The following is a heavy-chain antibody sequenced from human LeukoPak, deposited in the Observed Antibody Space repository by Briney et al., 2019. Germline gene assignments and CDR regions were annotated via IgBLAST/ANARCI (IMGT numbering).Heavy chain of an antibody. J-gene: IGHJ4*03. Sequence: SETLSLTCAVYGGSFSRYYWSWIRQSPGKGLVWIAEIDHRGDTNYNPSVKSRVTISVDTSKNQFSLKVRSLSAADTAVYYCARGPTISETGYFDFWGQGTLVTVSS. CDR2: IDHRGDT. CDR3: ARGPTISETGYFDF. V-gene: IGHV4-34*01. CDR1: GGSFSRYY. D-gene: IGHD1-1*01.